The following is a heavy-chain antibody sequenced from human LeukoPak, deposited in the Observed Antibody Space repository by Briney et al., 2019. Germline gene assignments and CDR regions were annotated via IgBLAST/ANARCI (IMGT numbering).Heavy chain of an antibody. CDR1: GNYW. J-gene: IGHJ4*02. CDR2: INSDGSWT. Sequence: GGSLRLSCAASGNYWMHWVRQAPGKGLVWVSHINSDGSWTSYADSVKGRFTISKDNAKNTVHLQMNNLRAEDTAVYYCVSFYETYWGRGTLVTVSS. D-gene: IGHD2-2*01. CDR3: VSFYETY. V-gene: IGHV3-74*01.